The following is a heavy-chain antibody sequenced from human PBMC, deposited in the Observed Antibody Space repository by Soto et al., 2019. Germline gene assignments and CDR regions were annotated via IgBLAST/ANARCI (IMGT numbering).Heavy chain of an antibody. Sequence: QVQLVQSGAEVKKPGASVKVSCKASGYTFTSYDINWVRQATGQGLEWMGWMNPNSGNTGYAQKFQGRVTMTRNTSISTAYMELSSLRSEDTAVYCCASYDSSGYYYYYGMDVWGQGTTVTVSS. J-gene: IGHJ6*02. D-gene: IGHD3-22*01. CDR2: MNPNSGNT. CDR3: ASYDSSGYYYYYGMDV. CDR1: GYTFTSYD. V-gene: IGHV1-8*01.